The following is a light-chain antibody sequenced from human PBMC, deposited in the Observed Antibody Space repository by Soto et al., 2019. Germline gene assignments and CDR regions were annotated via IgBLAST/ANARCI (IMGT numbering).Light chain of an antibody. CDR2: DAS. CDR1: QDITNY. V-gene: IGKV1-33*01. CDR3: QHYDHLPIT. Sequence: IPHRRASLSASVGDIVTITCQASQDITNYLNWYQQKPGKAPRLLLYDASSLETGVPSRFSGSGSGTDFTFTISSLQPEDIATYYCQHYDHLPITFGQRRLLEVK. J-gene: IGKJ5*01.